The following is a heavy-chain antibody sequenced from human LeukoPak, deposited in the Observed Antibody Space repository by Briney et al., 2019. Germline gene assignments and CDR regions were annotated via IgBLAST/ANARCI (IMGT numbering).Heavy chain of an antibody. D-gene: IGHD1-26*01. CDR2: ISGTGRKT. CDR1: GFTFSGFT. V-gene: IGHV3-48*01. CDR3: ARVVGATKEEYYFDY. J-gene: IGHJ4*02. Sequence: GGSLRLSCAASGFTFSGFTMNWVGQAPGKGPEWISYISGTGRKTYYADSVKGRFTISRDNARNSLFLQMKSLRVEDTAVYFCARVVGATKEEYYFDYWGQGTLVTVSS.